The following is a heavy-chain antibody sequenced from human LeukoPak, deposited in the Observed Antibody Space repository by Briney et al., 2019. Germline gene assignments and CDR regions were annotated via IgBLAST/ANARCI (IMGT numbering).Heavy chain of an antibody. CDR3: ARDSAASIAAPAEVDY. V-gene: IGHV1-8*01. Sequence: ASVKVSCKASGYTFTSYDINWVRQATGQGLEWMGWMNPNSGNTGYAQKFQARVTMTRNTSISTAYMELSSLRSEDTAVYYCARDSAASIAAPAEVDYWGQGTLVTVSS. J-gene: IGHJ4*02. CDR2: MNPNSGNT. D-gene: IGHD6-6*01. CDR1: GYTFTSYD.